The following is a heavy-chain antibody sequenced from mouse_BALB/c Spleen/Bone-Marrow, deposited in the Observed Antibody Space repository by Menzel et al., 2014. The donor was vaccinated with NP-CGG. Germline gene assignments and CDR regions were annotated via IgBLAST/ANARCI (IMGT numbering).Heavy chain of an antibody. D-gene: IGHD2-10*02. CDR1: GYTFTDSE. CDR3: RRYGNYVEYAMDF. Sequence: QVQLQQSGTELVRPGTPVKLSCKALGYTFTDSEMHWVKQPPARGLEWIGAIHPGRGGTAYNQKFKGKGTLTADKCSRTAYMELSSLTSEDSAVYYWRRYGNYVEYAMDFWGQGTSVTVSS. CDR2: IHPGRGGT. V-gene: IGHV1-15*01. J-gene: IGHJ4*01.